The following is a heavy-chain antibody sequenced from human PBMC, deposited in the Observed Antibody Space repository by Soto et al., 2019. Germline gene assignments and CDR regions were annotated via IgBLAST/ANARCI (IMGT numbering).Heavy chain of an antibody. V-gene: IGHV4-59*01. CDR2: IYYSGST. D-gene: IGHD3-22*01. Sequence: SETLSLTCTVSGGSISSYYWSWIRQPPGKGLEWIGYIYYSGSTNYNPSLKSRVTISVDTSKNQFSLKLSSVTAADTAVYYCARESYYDSSGYSLFDYWGQGTLVTVS. J-gene: IGHJ4*02. CDR3: ARESYYDSSGYSLFDY. CDR1: GGSISSYY.